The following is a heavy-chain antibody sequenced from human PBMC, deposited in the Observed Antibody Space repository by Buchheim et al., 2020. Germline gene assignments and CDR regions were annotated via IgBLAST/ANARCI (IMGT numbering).Heavy chain of an antibody. CDR3: AKVGGTGHYAPFDS. CDR2: ISDSDETT. Sequence: EVQLSESGGDLVQPGGSLRLSCAASGFTFSTYAMSWVRQAPGQGLEWVSSISDSDETTFYADSVKGRFTISRDTSKNMPFLKMNSLRADDTALYYCAKVGGTGHYAPFDSWGQGTL. V-gene: IGHV3-23*01. CDR1: GFTFSTYA. D-gene: IGHD3-16*01. J-gene: IGHJ4*02.